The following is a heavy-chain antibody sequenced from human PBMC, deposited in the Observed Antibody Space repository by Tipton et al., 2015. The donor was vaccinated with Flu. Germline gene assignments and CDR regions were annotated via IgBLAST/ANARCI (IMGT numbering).Heavy chain of an antibody. D-gene: IGHD6-13*01. CDR2: IYHSGGT. Sequence: LRLSCTVSGGSISSGGYYWSWIRQLPGEGPEWIGYIYHSGGTYYNPSLESLLTISVDTSKNQFSLKVSSVTAADTAVYYCARYIAAAGTFDSWGQGTLVTVAS. CDR3: ARYIAAAGTFDS. J-gene: IGHJ4*02. CDR1: GGSISSGGYY. V-gene: IGHV4-31*01.